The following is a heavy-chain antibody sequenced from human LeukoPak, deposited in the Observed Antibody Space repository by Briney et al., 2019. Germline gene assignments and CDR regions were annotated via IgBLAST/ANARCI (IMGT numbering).Heavy chain of an antibody. CDR3: AREYTNKDILTGYYKGRGYYYYMDV. Sequence: ASVKVSCRASGYTFTDYYIHWVRQAPGQGLEWMGWINPHSGGINYAQKFQGRVTMTRDTSISTAYMELSRLRSDDTAVYYCAREYTNKDILTGYYKGRGYYYYMDVWGKGTTVTVSS. D-gene: IGHD3-9*01. CDR1: GYTFTDYY. CDR2: INPHSGGI. V-gene: IGHV1-2*02. J-gene: IGHJ6*03.